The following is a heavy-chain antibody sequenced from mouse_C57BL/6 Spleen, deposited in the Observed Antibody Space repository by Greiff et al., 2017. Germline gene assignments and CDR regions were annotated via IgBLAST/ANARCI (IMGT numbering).Heavy chain of an antibody. CDR2: MNPSSGYT. D-gene: IGHD1-1*01. V-gene: IGHV1-7*01. Sequence: QVQLQQSGAELAKPGASVKLSCKASGYTFTRYWMHWVKQRPGQGLEWIGYMNPSSGYTKYNQKFKYNAPLTADKSSSKAYIQLSSLTYEDSAVYYCAPHYYSSSYGAMDDWGQGTSVTVSS. J-gene: IGHJ4*01. CDR1: GYTFTRYW. CDR3: APHYYSSSYGAMDD.